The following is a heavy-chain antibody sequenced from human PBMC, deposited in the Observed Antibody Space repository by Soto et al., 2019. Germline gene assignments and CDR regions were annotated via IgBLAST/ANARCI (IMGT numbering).Heavy chain of an antibody. D-gene: IGHD3-10*01. CDR1: GFTVSNYA. V-gene: IGHV3-23*01. CDR3: ARGFSAGKGSPPDF. CDR2: LNGSGGST. J-gene: IGHJ4*02. Sequence: EVQLSESGGGLVQPGGSLRLSCAASGFTVSNYAMTWVRQAPGKGLGWVSGLNGSGGSTSSADSVKGRFAISRDNYKNTIYLQMTNLRAGHTAVYYSARGFSAGKGSPPDFWGQAPLVTVSS.